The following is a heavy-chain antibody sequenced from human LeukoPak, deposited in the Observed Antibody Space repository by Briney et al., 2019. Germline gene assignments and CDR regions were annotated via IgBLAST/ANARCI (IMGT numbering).Heavy chain of an antibody. V-gene: IGHV4-59*06. J-gene: IGHJ5*02. D-gene: IGHD3-3*01. CDR3: ASPQTFWSGWSNWFDP. Sequence: SETLSLTCSVSGGSSSSYYWSWIRQHPGKGLEWIGYIYYSGSTYYNPSLKSRVTISVDTSKNQFSLKLSSVTAADTAVYYCASPQTFWSGWSNWFDPWGQGTLVTVSS. CDR2: IYYSGST. CDR1: GGSSSSYY.